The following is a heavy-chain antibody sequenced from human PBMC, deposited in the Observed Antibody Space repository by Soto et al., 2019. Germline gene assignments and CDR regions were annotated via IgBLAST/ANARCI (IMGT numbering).Heavy chain of an antibody. CDR1: GYSFTSYW. V-gene: IGHV5-51*01. J-gene: IGHJ3*02. CDR3: ASSEVGQYGYCSGGSCYSAFDI. D-gene: IGHD2-15*01. CDR2: IYPGDSDT. Sequence: EVQLVQSGAEVKKPGESLKISCKGSGYSFTSYWIGWVRQMPGKGLEWMGIIYPGDSDTRYSPSFQGQVTISADKSISTAYLQWSSLKASDTAMYYCASSEVGQYGYCSGGSCYSAFDIWGQGTLVTVSS.